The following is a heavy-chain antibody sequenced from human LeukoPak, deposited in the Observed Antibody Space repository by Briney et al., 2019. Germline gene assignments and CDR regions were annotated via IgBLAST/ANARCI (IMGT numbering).Heavy chain of an antibody. CDR1: GGSFSGYY. CDR2: INHSGST. Sequence: KTSETLSLTCAVYGGSFSGYYWSWIRQPPGKGLEWIGEINHSGSTNYNPSLKSRVTISVDTSKNQFSLKLSSVTAADTAVYYCASGSTHEYFQHWGQGTLVTVSS. D-gene: IGHD1-1*01. J-gene: IGHJ1*01. CDR3: ASGSTHEYFQH. V-gene: IGHV4-34*01.